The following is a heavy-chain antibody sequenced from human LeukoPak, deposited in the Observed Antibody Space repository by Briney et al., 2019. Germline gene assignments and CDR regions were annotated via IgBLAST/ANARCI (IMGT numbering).Heavy chain of an antibody. D-gene: IGHD6-19*01. CDR2: IGAYNGNT. V-gene: IGHV1-18*01. J-gene: IGHJ3*02. CDR3: ARVSSGWYMGAFDI. CDR1: GYTFTSYV. Sequence: ASVKVSCKASGYTFTSYVISWVRQAPGQGLEWMGWIGAYNGNTNYAQKLQGRVTMTTDTSTSTAYMELRSLRSDDTAVYYCARVSSGWYMGAFDIWGQGTMVTVSS.